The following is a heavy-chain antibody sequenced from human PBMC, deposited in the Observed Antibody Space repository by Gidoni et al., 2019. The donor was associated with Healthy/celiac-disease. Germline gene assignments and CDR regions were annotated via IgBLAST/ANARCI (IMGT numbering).Heavy chain of an antibody. V-gene: IGHV1-3*01. CDR2: INAGNGNT. D-gene: IGHD2-2*01. Sequence: QVQLVQSGAEVKKPGASVKVSCKASGYTFTSYAMHSVRQAPGQRLEWMGWINAGNGNTKYSQKFQGRVTITRDTSASTAYMELSSLRSEDTAVYYCARGSSIVVVPAAPPPAYYYGMDVWGQGTTVTVSS. J-gene: IGHJ6*02. CDR1: GYTFTSYA. CDR3: ARGSSIVVVPAAPPPAYYYGMDV.